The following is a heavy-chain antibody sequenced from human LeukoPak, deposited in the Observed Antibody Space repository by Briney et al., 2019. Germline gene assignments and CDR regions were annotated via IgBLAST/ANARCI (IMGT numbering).Heavy chain of an antibody. J-gene: IGHJ6*02. D-gene: IGHD6-13*01. CDR3: ARDAGGQQLRARFYGMDV. CDR1: GYTFTGYY. V-gene: IGHV1-69*13. CDR2: IIPIFGTA. Sequence: SVKVSCKASGYTFTGYYMHWVRQAPGQGLEWMGGIIPIFGTANYARKFQGRVTITADESTSTAYMELSSLRSEDTAVYYCARDAGGQQLRARFYGMDVWGQGTTVTVSS.